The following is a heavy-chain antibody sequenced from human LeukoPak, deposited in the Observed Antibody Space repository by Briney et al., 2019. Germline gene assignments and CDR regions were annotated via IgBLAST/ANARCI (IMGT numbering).Heavy chain of an antibody. Sequence: SETLSLTCTVSGGSISRSSYYWGWIRQPPGKGLEWIGSIYYSGSTYYNPSLKSRVTISVDTSKNQFSLKLSSVTAADTAVYYCARREDSGWYRFDYWGQGTLVTVSS. CDR3: ARREDSGWYRFDY. V-gene: IGHV4-39*01. D-gene: IGHD6-19*01. J-gene: IGHJ4*02. CDR1: GGSISRSSYY. CDR2: IYYSGST.